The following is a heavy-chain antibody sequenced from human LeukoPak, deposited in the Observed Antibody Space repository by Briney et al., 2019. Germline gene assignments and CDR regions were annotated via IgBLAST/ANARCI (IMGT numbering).Heavy chain of an antibody. D-gene: IGHD3-9*01. CDR1: GYTFTSYA. CDR3: ARDYRSFHDMGYYYCMDV. V-gene: IGHV7-4-1*02. J-gene: IGHJ6*03. Sequence: ASVKVSCKASGYTFTSYAMNWVRQAPGQGLEWMGWINTNTGNPTYAQGFTGRFVFSLDTSVSTAYLQISSLKAEDTAVYYCARDYRSFHDMGYYYCMDVWGKGTTVTVSS. CDR2: INTNTGNP.